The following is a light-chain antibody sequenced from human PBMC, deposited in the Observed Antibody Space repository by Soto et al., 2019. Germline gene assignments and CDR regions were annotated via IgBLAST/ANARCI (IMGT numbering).Light chain of an antibody. J-gene: IGKJ1*01. CDR3: HQYFNWPRT. Sequence: DIVMTQSPATLSVSPGEGVTLSCRTSRSVGSNLAWYQQKPGQSPRRLIYGASTRATGIPARFSGSGSGTEFTLTISSLQSEDFAVYFCHQYFNWPRTFGQGTKVEIK. CDR2: GAS. CDR1: RSVGSN. V-gene: IGKV3-15*01.